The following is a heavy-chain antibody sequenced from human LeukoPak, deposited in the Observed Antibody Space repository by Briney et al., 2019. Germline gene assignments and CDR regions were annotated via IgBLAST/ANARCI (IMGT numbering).Heavy chain of an antibody. CDR3: AREKGTGWYFLY. J-gene: IGHJ4*02. CDR2: ISRSGDNI. V-gene: IGHV3-11*04. CDR1: GFIFSDYY. D-gene: IGHD6-19*01. Sequence: PGGSLRLSCAASGFIFSDYYMSRIRQAPGKVLEWVSYISRSGDNIYYADSLKGRFSISRDNAKNSLYLQMNSRRAEDTAVYYCAREKGTGWYFLYWGQGTLVTVSS.